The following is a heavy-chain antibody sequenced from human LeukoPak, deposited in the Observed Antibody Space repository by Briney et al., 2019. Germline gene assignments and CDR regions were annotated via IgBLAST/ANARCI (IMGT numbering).Heavy chain of an antibody. CDR2: TSSSDAGT. J-gene: IGHJ5*01. CDR3: AKDDSYIRFYS. Sequence: PGGSLRLSCAVSGFPLSSYAMSWVRQAPGKGLEWVSATSSSDAGTYYAGSVRGRFTISRDNSKNTLYLQMNSLRVEDTAVYHCAKDDSYIRFYSWGRGTLVTVSS. CDR1: GFPLSSYA. V-gene: IGHV3-23*01. D-gene: IGHD3-22*01.